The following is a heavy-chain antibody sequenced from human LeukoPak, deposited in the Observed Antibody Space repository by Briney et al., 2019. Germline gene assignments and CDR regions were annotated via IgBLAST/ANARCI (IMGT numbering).Heavy chain of an antibody. CDR1: GFTFSSYA. D-gene: IGHD3-22*01. V-gene: IGHV3-30*04. CDR2: ISYDGGNK. Sequence: GGPLRLSCAASGFTFSSYAMHWVRQAPGKGLEWVAVISYDGGNKYYADSVKGRFTISRDNSKNTLYLQMNSLRAEDTAVYYCARDPYYYDSSGYLAYFDYWGQGTLVTVSS. J-gene: IGHJ4*02. CDR3: ARDPYYYDSSGYLAYFDY.